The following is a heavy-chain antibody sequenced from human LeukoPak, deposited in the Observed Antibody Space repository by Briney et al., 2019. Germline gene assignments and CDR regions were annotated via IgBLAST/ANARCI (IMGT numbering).Heavy chain of an antibody. CDR1: GGSISSYY. J-gene: IGHJ6*03. V-gene: IGHV4-59*01. CDR2: IYYSGST. Sequence: SETLSLTCTVSGGSISSYYWSWIRQPPGKGLEWIGYIYYSGSTNYNPSLKSRVTISVDTSKNQFSLKLSSVTAADTAVYYCARDRLITMVRGLNYYNYMDVWGKGTTVTISS. CDR3: ARDRLITMVRGLNYYNYMDV. D-gene: IGHD3-10*01.